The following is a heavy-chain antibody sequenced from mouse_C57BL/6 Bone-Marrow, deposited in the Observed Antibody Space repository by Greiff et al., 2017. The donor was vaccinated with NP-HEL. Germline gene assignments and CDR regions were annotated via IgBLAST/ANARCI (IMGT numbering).Heavy chain of an antibody. CDR2: ISYDGSN. CDR1: GYSITSGYF. CDR3: AREDGYHWYFDV. Sequence: EVKLMESGPGLVKPSQSLSLTCSVTGYSITSGYFWNWIRQFPGNKLEWMGYISYDGSNNYNPSLKNRISITRDTSKNKFFLKLNSVTTEDTATYYCAREDGYHWYFDVWGTGTTVTVSS. J-gene: IGHJ1*03. D-gene: IGHD2-3*01. V-gene: IGHV3-6*01.